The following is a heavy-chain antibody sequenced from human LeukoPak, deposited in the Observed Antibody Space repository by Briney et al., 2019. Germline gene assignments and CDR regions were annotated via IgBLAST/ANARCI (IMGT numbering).Heavy chain of an antibody. CDR3: ASTNCSSARCYGANWFDP. D-gene: IGHD2-2*01. V-gene: IGHV4-30-4*08. CDR2: IYNSGIT. J-gene: IGHJ5*02. Sequence: SETLSLXCSVSGGSISSGDYYWSWIRQPPEKGLEWIGYIYNSGITFHYNPSLKSRVTISVDTSKNQFSLRLSSVTAADTAVYYCASTNCSSARCYGANWFDPWGQGTLVTVSS. CDR1: GGSISSGDYY.